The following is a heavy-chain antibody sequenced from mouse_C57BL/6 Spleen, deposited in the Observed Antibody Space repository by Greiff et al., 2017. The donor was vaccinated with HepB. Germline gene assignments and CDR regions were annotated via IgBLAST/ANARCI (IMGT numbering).Heavy chain of an antibody. J-gene: IGHJ2*01. CDR2: IYPGDGDT. V-gene: IGHV1-80*01. CDR3: ARGPLLRYFDY. CDR1: GYAFSSYW. Sequence: VMLVESGAELVKPGASVKISCKASGYAFSSYWMNWVKQRPGKGLEWIGQIYPGDGDTNYNGKFKGKATLTADKSSSTAYMQLSSLTSEDSAVYFCARGPLLRYFDYWGQGTTLTVSS. D-gene: IGHD1-1*01.